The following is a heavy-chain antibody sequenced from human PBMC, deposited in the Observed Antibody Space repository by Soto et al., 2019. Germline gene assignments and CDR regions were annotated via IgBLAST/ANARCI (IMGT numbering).Heavy chain of an antibody. Sequence: ASVKVSCKASGYTFTGYYMHWVRQSPVQGLEWMGWINPNSGGTNYAQKFQGRVTMTRDTSISTAYMELSRLRSDDTAVYYCARDYYYDSSGHIFPWGQGTLVTVSS. CDR2: INPNSGGT. CDR1: GYTFTGYY. J-gene: IGHJ5*02. CDR3: ARDYYYDSSGHIFP. D-gene: IGHD3-22*01. V-gene: IGHV1-2*02.